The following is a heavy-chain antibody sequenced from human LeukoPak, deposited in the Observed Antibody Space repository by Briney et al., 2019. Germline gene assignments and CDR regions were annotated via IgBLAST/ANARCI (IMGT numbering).Heavy chain of an antibody. J-gene: IGHJ5*02. V-gene: IGHV1-2*02. CDR1: AYTFTGYY. D-gene: IGHD3-10*01. CDR3: ARDARGQVWFGELLYTGFDP. Sequence: ASVKVSCKASAYTFTGYYMHWVRQAPGQGLEWMGWINPNSGGTNYAQKFQGRVTMTRDTSISTAYMELSRLRSDDTAVYYCARDARGQVWFGELLYTGFDPWGQGTLVTVSS. CDR2: INPNSGGT.